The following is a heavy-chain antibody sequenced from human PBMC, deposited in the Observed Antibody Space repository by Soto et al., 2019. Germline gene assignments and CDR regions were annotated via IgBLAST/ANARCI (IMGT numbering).Heavy chain of an antibody. CDR1: GGTFSRYA. J-gene: IGHJ6*02. CDR2: IIPIFGTA. CDR3: ARGMTGTTILYYYYGMDV. D-gene: IGHD1-7*01. V-gene: IGHV1-69*13. Sequence: SVKVSCKASGGTFSRYAISWVRQAPGQGLEWMGGIIPIFGTANYAQKFQGRVTITADESTSTAYMELSSLRSEDTAVYYCARGMTGTTILYYYYGMDVWGQGTTVTVSS.